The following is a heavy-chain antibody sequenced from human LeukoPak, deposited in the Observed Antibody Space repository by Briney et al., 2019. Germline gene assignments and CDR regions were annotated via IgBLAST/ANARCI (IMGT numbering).Heavy chain of an antibody. CDR1: GGSISSYY. CDR2: VYDSGNT. D-gene: IGHD3-9*01. Sequence: SETLSLTCTVSGGSISSYYWSWIRQPPGKGLEWIGYVYDSGNTNYNPSLKSRVTISVDTSKNQFSLKLSSVTAADTAVYYCARVTIFPPNWFDPWGQGTLVTVSS. CDR3: ARVTIFPPNWFDP. J-gene: IGHJ5*02. V-gene: IGHV4-59*01.